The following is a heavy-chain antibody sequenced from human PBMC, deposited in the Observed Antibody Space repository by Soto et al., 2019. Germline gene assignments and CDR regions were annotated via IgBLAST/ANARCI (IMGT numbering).Heavy chain of an antibody. CDR3: AADWRTTIFGVGLHPLHHSPQINYGMDV. Sequence: ASVKVSCKASGYTFTSYGISWVRQAPGQGLEWMGWISAYNGNTNYAQKLQGRVTMTTDTSTSTAYMELRSLRSEDTAVYYCAADWRTTIFGVGLHPLHHSPQINYGMDVWGQGTTVTVSS. CDR2: ISAYNGNT. J-gene: IGHJ6*02. D-gene: IGHD3-3*01. V-gene: IGHV1-18*01. CDR1: GYTFTSYG.